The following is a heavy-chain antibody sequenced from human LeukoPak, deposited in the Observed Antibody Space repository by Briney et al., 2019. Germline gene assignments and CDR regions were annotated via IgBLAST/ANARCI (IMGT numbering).Heavy chain of an antibody. CDR2: ISSSSSYI. J-gene: IGHJ6*02. D-gene: IGHD3-10*01. V-gene: IGHV3-21*01. CDR3: ARSRVVRGAYGMDV. Sequence: GGSLRLSCAASGFDFSTYSIDWVRQAPGKGLEWVSYISSSSSYIYYADSVKGRFTISRDNAKNLLYLQMNSLRAEDTAVYYCARSRVVRGAYGMDVWGQGTTVTVSS. CDR1: GFDFSTYS.